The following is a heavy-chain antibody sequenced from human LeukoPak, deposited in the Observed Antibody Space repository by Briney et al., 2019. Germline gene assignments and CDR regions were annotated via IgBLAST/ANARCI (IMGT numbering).Heavy chain of an antibody. Sequence: ASVKVSCKASGYTFTSYHINWVRQVTGQGLEWMGWMNPNSGNTGYAQKFQGRVTMTRNTSISTAYMELSSLRSEDTAVYYCARGRRIVATISYYYYMDVWGKGTTATVSS. D-gene: IGHD5-12*01. J-gene: IGHJ6*03. CDR2: MNPNSGNT. CDR1: GYTFTSYH. V-gene: IGHV1-8*01. CDR3: ARGRRIVATISYYYYMDV.